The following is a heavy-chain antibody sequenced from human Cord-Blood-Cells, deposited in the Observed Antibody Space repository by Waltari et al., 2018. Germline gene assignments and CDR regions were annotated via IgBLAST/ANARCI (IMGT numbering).Heavy chain of an antibody. CDR2: INAGNGNT. D-gene: IGHD6-13*01. CDR3: ARGPYSSSWYGMDV. CDR1: GYTFTSYA. V-gene: IGHV1-3*01. J-gene: IGHJ6*02. Sequence: QVQLVQSGAEVKKPGASVKVSCKASGYTFTSYAMHWVRQAPGQRLEWMGWINAGNGNTKYSQKFQGRVTITRDTSASTAYMELSSVRSEDTTVYYCARGPYSSSWYGMDVWGQGTTVTVSS.